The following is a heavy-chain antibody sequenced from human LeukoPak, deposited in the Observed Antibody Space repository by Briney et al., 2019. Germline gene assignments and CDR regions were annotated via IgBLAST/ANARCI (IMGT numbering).Heavy chain of an antibody. Sequence: ASVKVSCKASGGTFSSYAISWVRQAPGQGLEWMGGIIPIFGTANYAQKFQGRVTITADESTSTAYMELSSLRSEDTAVYYCASAPGYYDFWSGYSEDNKFDPWGQGTLVTVSS. J-gene: IGHJ5*02. V-gene: IGHV1-69*13. CDR1: GGTFSSYA. CDR2: IIPIFGTA. CDR3: ASAPGYYDFWSGYSEDNKFDP. D-gene: IGHD3-3*01.